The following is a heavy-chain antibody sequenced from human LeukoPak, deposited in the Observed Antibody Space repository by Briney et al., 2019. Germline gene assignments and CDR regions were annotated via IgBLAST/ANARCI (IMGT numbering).Heavy chain of an antibody. J-gene: IGHJ4*02. CDR3: ARDNYGDIVVVPAALDY. CDR2: ISYDGSNK. CDR1: GFTFSSYG. D-gene: IGHD2-2*01. Sequence: GGSLRLSCAASGFTFSSYGMHWVRQAPGKGLEWVAVISYDGSNKYYADSVKGRFTISRDNSKNTLYLQMNSLRAEDTAVYYCARDNYGDIVVVPAALDYWGQGTLVTVSS. V-gene: IGHV3-30*03.